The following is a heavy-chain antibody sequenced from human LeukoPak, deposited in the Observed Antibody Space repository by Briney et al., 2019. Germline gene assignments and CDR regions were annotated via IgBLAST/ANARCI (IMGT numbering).Heavy chain of an antibody. V-gene: IGHV3-30*04. CDR1: GFTFSSYA. CDR2: ISYDGSNK. CDR3: ARESYYNTFFDY. D-gene: IGHD3-10*01. J-gene: IGHJ4*02. Sequence: GGSLRLSCAASGFTFSSYAMHWVRQAPGKGLEWVAVISYDGSNKYYADSVKGRFTISRDNSKNTLYLQMNSLRAEDTAVYYCARESYYNTFFDYWGQGTLVTVSS.